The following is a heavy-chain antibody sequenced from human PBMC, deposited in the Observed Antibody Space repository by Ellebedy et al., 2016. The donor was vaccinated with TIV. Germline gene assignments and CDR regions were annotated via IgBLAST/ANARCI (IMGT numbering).Heavy chain of an antibody. V-gene: IGHV3-30*03. Sequence: GESLKISCAASGFTFSTYSMDWVRQAPGKGLEWVAVLSYDGTNEYYADSVKGRFTISRDNSKNTLYLQMNSLRGEDTAVYYCVRDLHWAFDIWGQGTVVTVSS. CDR2: LSYDGTNE. CDR1: GFTFSTYS. D-gene: IGHD1-1*01. CDR3: VRDLHWAFDI. J-gene: IGHJ3*02.